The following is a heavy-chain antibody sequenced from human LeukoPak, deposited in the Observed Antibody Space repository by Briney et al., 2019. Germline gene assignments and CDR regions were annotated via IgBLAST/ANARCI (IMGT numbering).Heavy chain of an antibody. CDR1: GGSISTFY. J-gene: IGHJ4*02. CDR2: IYYSGNT. Sequence: PSETLSLTCTVSGGSISTFYWSWIRQPPGKGLEWIGYIYYSGNTNYNPSLKSRVTISVDTSKIQFSLKLSSVTAADTAVYYCARGITSWYYFDYWGQGSLVTVSS. D-gene: IGHD1-14*01. CDR3: ARGITSWYYFDY. V-gene: IGHV4-59*01.